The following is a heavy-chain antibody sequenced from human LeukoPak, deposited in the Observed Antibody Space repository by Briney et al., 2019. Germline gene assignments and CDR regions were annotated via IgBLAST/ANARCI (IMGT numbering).Heavy chain of an antibody. J-gene: IGHJ4*02. D-gene: IGHD3-3*01. V-gene: IGHV4-39*01. CDR2: IYYSGST. Sequence: SETLSLTCTVSGGSISSGDYYWSWIRQPPGKGLEWIGSIYYSGSTYYNPSLKSRVTISVDTSKNQFSLKLSSVTAADTAVYYCATPFWSGPFDYWGQGTLVTVSS. CDR1: GGSISSGDYY. CDR3: ATPFWSGPFDY.